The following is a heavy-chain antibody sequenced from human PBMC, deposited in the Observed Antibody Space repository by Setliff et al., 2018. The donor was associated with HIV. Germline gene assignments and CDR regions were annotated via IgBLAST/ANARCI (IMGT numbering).Heavy chain of an antibody. J-gene: IGHJ5*02. CDR1: GGTFGRFG. CDR3: ARSVHSLYGDYATYFDP. D-gene: IGHD4-17*01. CDR2: IIPTFTRA. V-gene: IGHV1-69*05. Sequence: GASVKVSCKASGGTFGRFGISWVRQAPGQGLEWMGGIIPTFTRANYAQKFQARVIITTDKSTSTAFMELTSLTSEDTAVYYCARSVHSLYGDYATYFDPRGQGTQVTV.